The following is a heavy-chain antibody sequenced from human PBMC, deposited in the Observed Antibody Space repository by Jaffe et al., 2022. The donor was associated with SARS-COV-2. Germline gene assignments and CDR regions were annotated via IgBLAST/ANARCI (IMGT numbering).Heavy chain of an antibody. V-gene: IGHV1-69*08. CDR1: GGSFSTYT. J-gene: IGHJ2*01. Sequence: QVRLVQSGAEVKNPGSSVKVSCKTSGGSFSTYTFSWVRQAPGQGLEWMGRIIPIVGTANYAQRFQGRLSMVADKSTTTVYMQMSALTTEDTAVYFCARDSLDAYNKRGWYFDLWGRGTLITV. CDR2: IIPIVGTA. CDR3: ARDSLDAYNKRGWYFDL. D-gene: IGHD1-20*01.